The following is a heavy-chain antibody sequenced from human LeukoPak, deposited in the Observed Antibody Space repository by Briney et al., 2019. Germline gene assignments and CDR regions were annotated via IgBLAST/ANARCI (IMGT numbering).Heavy chain of an antibody. CDR3: AREGPLTGDAFDI. Sequence: GGSLRLSCAASGFTFSSYAMGWVRQAPGKGLEWVSVISGSGGSTYYADSVKGRFTISRDNSQNTLYLQMNSLRAEDTAVYYCAREGPLTGDAFDIWGQGTMVTVSS. CDR2: ISGSGGST. J-gene: IGHJ3*02. D-gene: IGHD7-27*01. V-gene: IGHV3-23*01. CDR1: GFTFSSYA.